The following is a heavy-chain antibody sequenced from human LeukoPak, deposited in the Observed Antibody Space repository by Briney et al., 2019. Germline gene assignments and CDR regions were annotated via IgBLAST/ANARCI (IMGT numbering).Heavy chain of an antibody. Sequence: PSETLSLTCTVSGGSISSYYWSWIRQPAGKGLEWIGRIYTSGSTNYNPSLKSRVTMSVDTSKNQFSLKLSSVTAADTAVYYCARVEGGGAKGTEYFQHWGQGTLVTVSS. V-gene: IGHV4-4*07. CDR2: IYTSGST. CDR1: GGSISSYY. CDR3: ARVEGGGAKGTEYFQH. J-gene: IGHJ1*01. D-gene: IGHD1-26*01.